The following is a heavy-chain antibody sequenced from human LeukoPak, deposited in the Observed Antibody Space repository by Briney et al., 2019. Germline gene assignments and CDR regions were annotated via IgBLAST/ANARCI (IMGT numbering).Heavy chain of an antibody. Sequence: PSETLSLTCTVSGGSISSSSYYWGWIRQPPGKGLEWIGSIYYSGSTYYYPSLKSRVILSLDKSANQFSLNLSSVTAADTAVYYCARFSPRAMGNYLDSWGQGTLVTVSS. CDR1: GGSISSSSYY. J-gene: IGHJ4*02. D-gene: IGHD7-27*01. CDR3: ARFSPRAMGNYLDS. V-gene: IGHV4-39*07. CDR2: IYYSGST.